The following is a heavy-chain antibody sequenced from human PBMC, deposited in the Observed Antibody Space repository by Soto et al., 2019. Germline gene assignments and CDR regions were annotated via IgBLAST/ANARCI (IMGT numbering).Heavy chain of an antibody. J-gene: IGHJ5*02. CDR1: GYTFTSYG. Sequence: ASGKVCCKASGYTFTSYGIHWVRQAPGQRLEWMGWINAANGDTKYSPKFQGRVTITRDTSASTAYMELSSLRSEDTAVYYCVRRHVSATGIDWFDPWGQGTLVTVSS. V-gene: IGHV1-3*01. D-gene: IGHD6-13*01. CDR3: VRRHVSATGIDWFDP. CDR2: INAANGDT.